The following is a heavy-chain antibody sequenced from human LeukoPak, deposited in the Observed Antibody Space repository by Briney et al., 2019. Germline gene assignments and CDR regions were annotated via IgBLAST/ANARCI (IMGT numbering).Heavy chain of an antibody. D-gene: IGHD5-12*01. J-gene: IGHJ4*02. CDR1: GGSISSYF. Sequence: SETLSLTCTVSGGSISSYFWSWIRQPPGKGLEWIGYFYYSGSTNYNPSLKSRVTISVDTSKSQFSLKLSSVTAADTAMYYCTRDRSGYGYFDYWGQGTLVTVSS. CDR3: TRDRSGYGYFDY. V-gene: IGHV4-59*01. CDR2: FYYSGST.